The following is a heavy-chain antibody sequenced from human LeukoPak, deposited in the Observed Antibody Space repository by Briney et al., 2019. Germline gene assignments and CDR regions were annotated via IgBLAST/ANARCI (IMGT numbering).Heavy chain of an antibody. D-gene: IGHD3-10*01. Sequence: GASVKVSCKASGYTFTSYAMNWVRQAPGQGLEWMGWINTNTGNPTYAQGFTGRFVFSLDTSVSTAYLQISSLKAEDTAVYYCARASGPTYYYGSGSYSNWFDPWGQGTLVTVSS. CDR1: GYTFTSYA. CDR2: INTNTGNP. V-gene: IGHV7-4-1*02. CDR3: ARASGPTYYYGSGSYSNWFDP. J-gene: IGHJ5*02.